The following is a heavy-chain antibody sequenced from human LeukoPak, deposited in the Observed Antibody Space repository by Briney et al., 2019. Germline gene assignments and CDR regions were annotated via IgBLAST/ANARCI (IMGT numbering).Heavy chain of an antibody. V-gene: IGHV3-53*01. Sequence: GGSLRLSCAASGFTVSSNYMSWVRQAPGKGLEWVSVIYSGGSTYYADSVKGRFTISRDNSKNTLYLQMNSLRAEDTAVYYCAKDQSSGWSPPFDYWGQGTLVTVSS. D-gene: IGHD6-19*01. CDR1: GFTVSSNY. J-gene: IGHJ4*02. CDR2: IYSGGST. CDR3: AKDQSSGWSPPFDY.